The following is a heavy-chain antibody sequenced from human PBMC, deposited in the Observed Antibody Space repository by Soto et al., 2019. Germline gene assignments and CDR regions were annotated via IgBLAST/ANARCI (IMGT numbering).Heavy chain of an antibody. D-gene: IGHD4-17*01. CDR1: GGSISSYY. J-gene: IGHJ4*02. Sequence: SETLSLTCTVSGGSISSYYWIWIRQPPGKGLEWIGYIYYSGSTNYNPSLKSRVTISVDTSKNQFSLKLSSVTAADTAVYYCARSTVTTLLDYWGQGTLVTVSS. CDR2: IYYSGST. V-gene: IGHV4-59*01. CDR3: ARSTVTTLLDY.